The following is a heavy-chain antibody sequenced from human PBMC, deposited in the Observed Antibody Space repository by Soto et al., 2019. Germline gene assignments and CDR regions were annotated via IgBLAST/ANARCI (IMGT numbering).Heavy chain of an antibody. Sequence: GESLPISCTVSRYSFTSYWISCVRQMPGKGLEWMGRIDPSDSYTNYSPSFQGHVTISSDKSIRTAYLQWSSLKASDTSMYYCASSNRDWFDYWGQGTMVTACS. J-gene: IGHJ4*02. CDR2: IDPSDSYT. V-gene: IGHV5-10-1*01. D-gene: IGHD2-21*02. CDR1: RYSFTSYW. CDR3: ASSNRDWFDY.